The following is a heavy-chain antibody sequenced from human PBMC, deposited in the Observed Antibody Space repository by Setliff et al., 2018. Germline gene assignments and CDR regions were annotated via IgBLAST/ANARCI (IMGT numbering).Heavy chain of an antibody. Sequence: WASVKVSCKTSGYSFTKYFLHWVRQAPGQGLEWMGRVFTATDDTQFRTEFQGRVSVTRDTSMSTTYMELSGLRSDDTAVYYCVRQDILTGYYAFDYWGQGTLVTVSS. CDR2: VFTATDDT. CDR1: GYSFTKYF. CDR3: VRQDILTGYYAFDY. D-gene: IGHD3-9*01. V-gene: IGHV1-2*06. J-gene: IGHJ4*02.